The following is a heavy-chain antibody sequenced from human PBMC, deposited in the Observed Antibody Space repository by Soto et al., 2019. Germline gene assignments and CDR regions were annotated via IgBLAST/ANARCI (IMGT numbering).Heavy chain of an antibody. J-gene: IGHJ4*02. V-gene: IGHV3-30-3*01. D-gene: IGHD2-2*01. CDR1: GFTFSSYA. CDR2: ISYDGSNK. Sequence: GGSLRLSCAASGFTFSSYAMHWVRQAPGKGLEWVAVISYDGSNKYYADSVKGRFTISRDNSKNTLYLQMNSLRAEDTAVYYCAGDRYCSSTSCSEMATILDGVFDYWGQGTLVTVSS. CDR3: AGDRYCSSTSCSEMATILDGVFDY.